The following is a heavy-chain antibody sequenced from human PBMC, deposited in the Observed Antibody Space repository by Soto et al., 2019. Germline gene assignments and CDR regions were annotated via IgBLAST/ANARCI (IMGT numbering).Heavy chain of an antibody. J-gene: IGHJ4*02. D-gene: IGHD6-19*01. Sequence: SQTLSLTCTVSAGSITGISYYWVWIRQPPGKGLEWIGSIYYTGSTYYNPSLKSRVTVSLDTSKNQFSLHLSSVTAADTAVYYGARLAYTSGWLDYWGQGPLVTVSS. V-gene: IGHV4-39*01. CDR1: AGSITGISYY. CDR2: IYYTGST. CDR3: ARLAYTSGWLDY.